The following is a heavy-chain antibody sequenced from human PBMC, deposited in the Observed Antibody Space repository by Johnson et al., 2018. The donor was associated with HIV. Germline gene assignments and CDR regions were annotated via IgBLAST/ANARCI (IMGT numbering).Heavy chain of an antibody. J-gene: IGHJ3*02. V-gene: IGHV3-15*01. Sequence: VQLVESGGGLVQPGRSLRLSCAASGFTFSTYAVHWVRQAPGKGLEWVGRIQSKTDGGTTDYAAPVKGRLTISRDDSKNTLSLQMNSLKTEDTAVYYCARQLATGDDAFDIWGQGTMVTVSS. D-gene: IGHD7-27*01. CDR2: IQSKTDGGTT. CDR1: GFTFSTYA. CDR3: ARQLATGDDAFDI.